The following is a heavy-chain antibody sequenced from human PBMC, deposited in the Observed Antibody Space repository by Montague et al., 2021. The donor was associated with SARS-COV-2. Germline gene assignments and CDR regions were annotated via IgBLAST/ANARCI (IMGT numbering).Heavy chain of an antibody. V-gene: IGHV4-61*01. CDR3: ASAQVIRDFLNGYYFGY. Sequence: SETLSLTCTVSGGSVNSGSYHWNWIRQPPGKGLEWIGYIYYSGSTSYNPSLKSRVTISLDTSKNQFSLNLTSVTAAGTALYYCASAQVIRDFLNGYYFGYWGQGTLVTVSS. D-gene: IGHD3/OR15-3a*01. J-gene: IGHJ4*02. CDR1: GGSVNSGSYH. CDR2: IYYSGST.